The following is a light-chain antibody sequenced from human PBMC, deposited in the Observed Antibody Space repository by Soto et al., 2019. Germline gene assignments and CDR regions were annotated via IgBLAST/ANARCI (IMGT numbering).Light chain of an antibody. CDR1: QSVCSN. CDR2: GAS. CDR3: QQYNNWWT. Sequence: EIVMTQSPATLSVSPGERATLSCRASQSVCSNLTWYQQKPGQAPRLLIYGASTRATGIPARFSDSGSGTEFTITISSLQSEDFAVYYCQQYNNWWTFGQGTKVEIK. V-gene: IGKV3-15*01. J-gene: IGKJ1*01.